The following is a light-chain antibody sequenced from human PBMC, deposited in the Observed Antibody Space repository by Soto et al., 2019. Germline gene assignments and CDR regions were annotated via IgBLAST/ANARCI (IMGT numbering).Light chain of an antibody. Sequence: QSALTQPASVSGSPGQSITISCTGTSSDVASYNLVSWYQQNPGKAPKLMIFEGSKRPSGVSNRFSGSKSGNRASLTISGLQAEDEADYYCCSYAGGSSWVFGGGTKVTVL. J-gene: IGLJ3*02. CDR2: EGS. V-gene: IGLV2-23*01. CDR3: CSYAGGSSWV. CDR1: SSDVASYNL.